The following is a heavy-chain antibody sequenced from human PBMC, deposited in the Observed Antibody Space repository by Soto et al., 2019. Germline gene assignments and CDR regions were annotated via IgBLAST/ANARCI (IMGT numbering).Heavy chain of an antibody. V-gene: IGHV3-33*01. CDR3: ARDFNGSPVPGWYYYYYYMDV. D-gene: IGHD2-8*01. CDR2: IWYDGSNK. Sequence: GGSLRLSCAASGFTFSSYGMHWVRQAPGKGLEWVAVIWYDGSNKYYADSVKGRFTISRDNSKNTLYLQMNSLRAEDTAVYYCARDFNGSPVPGWYYYYYYMDVWGKGTTVTVSS. J-gene: IGHJ6*03. CDR1: GFTFSSYG.